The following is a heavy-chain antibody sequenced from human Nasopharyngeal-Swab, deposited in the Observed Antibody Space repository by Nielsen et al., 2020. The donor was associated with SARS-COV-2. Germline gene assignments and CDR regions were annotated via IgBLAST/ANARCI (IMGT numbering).Heavy chain of an antibody. D-gene: IGHD6-13*01. Sequence: WIRQPPGKGLEWVSYISSSSSYTNYADSVKGRFTISRDNAKNSLYLQMNSLRDEDTAVYYCASSNSAAAGFDYWGQGTLVTVSS. V-gene: IGHV3-11*03. CDR2: ISSSSSYT. CDR3: ASSNSAAAGFDY. J-gene: IGHJ4*02.